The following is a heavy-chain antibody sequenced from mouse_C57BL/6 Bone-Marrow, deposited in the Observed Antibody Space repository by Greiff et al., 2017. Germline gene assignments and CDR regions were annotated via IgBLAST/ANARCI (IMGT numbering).Heavy chain of an antibody. CDR2: IYPGSGST. Sequence: QVQLQQPGAELVKPGASVKMSCKASGYTFTSYWITWVKQRPGQGLEWIGDIYPGSGSTNYNEKFKSKATLTVDKSSSTAYMQLSSLTSEDSAVYYCARRGGAYWGQGTLVTVSA. J-gene: IGHJ3*01. V-gene: IGHV1-55*01. CDR3: ARRGGAY. CDR1: GYTFTSYW.